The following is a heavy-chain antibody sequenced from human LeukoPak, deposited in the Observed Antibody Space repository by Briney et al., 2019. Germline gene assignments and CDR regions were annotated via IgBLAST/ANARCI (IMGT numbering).Heavy chain of an antibody. CDR2: IIPIFGTA. J-gene: IGHJ4*02. CDR1: GGTFSSYA. V-gene: IGHV1-69*05. CDR3: ARDRDTPSDY. Sequence: SVKVSCKASGGTFSSYAISWVRQAPGQGLEWMGGIIPIFGTANYAQKFQGRVTMTTDTSTSTAYMELRSLRSDDTAVYYCARDRDTPSDYWGQGTLVTVSS.